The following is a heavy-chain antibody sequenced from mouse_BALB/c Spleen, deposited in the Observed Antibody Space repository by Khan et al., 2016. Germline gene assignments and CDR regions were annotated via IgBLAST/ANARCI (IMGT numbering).Heavy chain of an antibody. CDR1: GYTFTNYG. Sequence: QIQLVQSGPELKKPGKTVKISCKASGYTFTNYGMNWVKQAPGKGLKWMGWINTYSGESTYADDFKGRFAFSLETSANTAYLQINHLNNEDTATYFCARYRYYYGSSKYFDVWGAGTTVTVSS. J-gene: IGHJ1*01. CDR3: ARYRYYYGSSKYFDV. D-gene: IGHD1-1*01. V-gene: IGHV9-3-1*01. CDR2: INTYSGES.